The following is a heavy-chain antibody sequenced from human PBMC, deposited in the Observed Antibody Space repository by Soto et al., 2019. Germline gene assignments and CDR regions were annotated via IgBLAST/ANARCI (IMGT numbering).Heavy chain of an antibody. CDR2: ISASNGNT. CDR1: GYTFTSYG. J-gene: IGHJ6*02. D-gene: IGHD3-9*01. Sequence: QVQLVQSGAEVKKPGASVKVSCKASGYTFTSYGISWVRQAPGQGLEWMVWISASNGNTNYAQKLQGRVTMTTDTSTSTAYMELMSLRSDDTAVYYGAIDGPPSVRYFDWLLTPYYGMDVWGQGTTVTVSS. CDR3: AIDGPPSVRYFDWLLTPYYGMDV. V-gene: IGHV1-18*01.